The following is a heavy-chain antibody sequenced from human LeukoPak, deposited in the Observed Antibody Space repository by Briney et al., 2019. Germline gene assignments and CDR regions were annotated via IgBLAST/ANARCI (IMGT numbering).Heavy chain of an antibody. CDR3: ARQAVRGVNTDY. D-gene: IGHD3-10*01. J-gene: IGHJ4*02. Sequence: SETLSLTCAVYGGSFSGYYWSWIRQPPGKGLEWIGEINHSGSTNYNPSLKSRVTISVDTSKNQFSLKLSSVTAADTAVYYCARQAVRGVNTDYWGQGTLVTVSS. CDR1: GGSFSGYY. V-gene: IGHV4-34*01. CDR2: INHSGST.